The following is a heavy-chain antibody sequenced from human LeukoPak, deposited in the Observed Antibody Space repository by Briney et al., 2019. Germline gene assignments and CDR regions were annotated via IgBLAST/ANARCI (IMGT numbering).Heavy chain of an antibody. J-gene: IGHJ4*02. Sequence: ASVKVSCKASGYTFTGYYMHWVRQAPGQGLEWMGWINPNSGGTNYAQKFQGRVTMTRDTSISTAYMVLSRLRSDDTAVYYCAREKVEWLGNDYWGQGTLVTVSS. CDR1: GYTFTGYY. CDR2: INPNSGGT. CDR3: AREKVEWLGNDY. D-gene: IGHD6-19*01. V-gene: IGHV1-2*02.